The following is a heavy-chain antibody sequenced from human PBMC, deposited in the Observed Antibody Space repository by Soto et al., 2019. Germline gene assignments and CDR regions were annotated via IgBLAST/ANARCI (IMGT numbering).Heavy chain of an antibody. CDR1: GFTFSSYA. CDR3: AKAYVEAVGPIDY. D-gene: IGHD3-16*01. J-gene: IGHJ4*02. CDR2: ISGSGGST. Sequence: RGSLRLSCAASGFTFSSYAMSWVRQAPGKGLEWVSAISGSGGSTYYADSVKGRFTISRDNSKNTLYLQMNSLRAEDTAVYYCAKAYVEAVGPIDYWGQGTLVTVSS. V-gene: IGHV3-23*01.